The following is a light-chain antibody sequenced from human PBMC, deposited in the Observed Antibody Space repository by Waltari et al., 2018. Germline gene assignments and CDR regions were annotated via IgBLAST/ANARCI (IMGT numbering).Light chain of an antibody. J-gene: IGKJ1*01. CDR3: QHYVSLPAT. CDR1: PSVTRS. V-gene: IGKV3-20*01. CDR2: GAS. Sequence: RATPSCKASPSVTRSVAWYQQQPGQAPRLLIYGASSRATGIPDRFSGGGSGTDFSLTISRLEPEDFAMYYCQHYVSLPATFGQGTKVEIK.